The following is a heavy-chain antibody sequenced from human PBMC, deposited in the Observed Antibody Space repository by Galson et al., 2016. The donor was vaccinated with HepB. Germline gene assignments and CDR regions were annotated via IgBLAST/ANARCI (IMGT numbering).Heavy chain of an antibody. CDR3: ARYLVQSWAGSDAFDT. J-gene: IGHJ3*02. CDR1: GGSISRNNW. Sequence: SETLSLTCAVSGGSISRNNWWSWVRQPPGKRLEWIGEIFHSGSTNYIPSLKSRVTMSVDKSKNHVSLKLISVTAADTAMYYCARYLVQSWAGSDAFDTWGLGTMVTVSS. V-gene: IGHV4-4*02. D-gene: IGHD6-13*01. CDR2: IFHSGST.